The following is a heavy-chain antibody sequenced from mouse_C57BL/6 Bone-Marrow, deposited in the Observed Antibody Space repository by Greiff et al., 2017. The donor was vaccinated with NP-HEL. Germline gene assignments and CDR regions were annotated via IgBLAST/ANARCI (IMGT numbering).Heavy chain of an antibody. CDR1: GYTFTDYN. D-gene: IGHD1-1*01. Sequence: EVKLVESGPELVKPGASVKIPCKASGYTFTDYNMDWVKQSHGKSLEWIGDINPNNGGTIYNQKFKGKATLTVDKSSSTAYMELRSLTSEDTAVYYCARPYGSSFSYYFDYWGQGTTLTVSS. J-gene: IGHJ2*01. CDR3: ARPYGSSFSYYFDY. CDR2: INPNNGGT. V-gene: IGHV1-18*01.